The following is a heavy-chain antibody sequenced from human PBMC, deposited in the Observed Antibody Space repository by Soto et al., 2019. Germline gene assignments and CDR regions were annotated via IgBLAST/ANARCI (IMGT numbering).Heavy chain of an antibody. J-gene: IGHJ3*02. CDR1: GLTFSSYA. CDR3: AREDYYDTSGPFSDAFDI. CDR2: ISYDGSNK. Sequence: LSLSCAASGLTFSSYAMHWVRQAPGKGLEWVALISYDGSNKYYADSVKGRFTISRDNSKNTLYLQMNSLSTEDTAVYYCAREDYYDTSGPFSDAFDIWGQGTMVTVSS. D-gene: IGHD3-22*01. V-gene: IGHV3-30-3*01.